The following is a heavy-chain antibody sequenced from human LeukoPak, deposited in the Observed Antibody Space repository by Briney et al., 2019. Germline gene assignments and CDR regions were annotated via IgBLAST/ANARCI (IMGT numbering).Heavy chain of an antibody. J-gene: IGHJ5*02. Sequence: ASVKVSCKASGYTFTSYYMHWVRQAPGQGLEWMGIINPSGGSTSYAQKFQGRVTMTRDMSTSTVYMELSSLRSEDTAVYYCARGRGNIVVVPAAIPGRETRWSDPWGQGTLVTVSS. CDR1: GYTFTSYY. D-gene: IGHD2-2*01. CDR2: INPSGGST. V-gene: IGHV1-46*01. CDR3: ARGRGNIVVVPAAIPGRETRWSDP.